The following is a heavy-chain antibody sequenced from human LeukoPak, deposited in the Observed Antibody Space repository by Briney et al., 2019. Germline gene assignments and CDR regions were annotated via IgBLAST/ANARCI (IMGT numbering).Heavy chain of an antibody. CDR3: AGQWCSSGWYNDY. CDR2: IYSSGST. Sequence: KTSETLSLTCTVSGGSISSSSYYWGWIRQPPGKGLEWIGSIYSSGSTYYNPSLKSRVTISVDTSKNQFSLKLSSVTAADTAVYYCAGQWCSSGWYNDYWGQGTLVTVSS. CDR1: GGSISSSSYY. V-gene: IGHV4-39*01. D-gene: IGHD6-19*01. J-gene: IGHJ4*02.